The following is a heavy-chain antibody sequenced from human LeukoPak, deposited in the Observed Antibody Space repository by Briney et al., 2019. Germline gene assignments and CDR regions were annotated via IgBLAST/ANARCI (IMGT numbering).Heavy chain of an antibody. CDR2: ISSSSSYI. Sequence: GGSLRLSCVGSGFIFSNAWMSWVRQAPGKGLEWVSSISSSSSYIYYADSVKGRFTISRDNAKNSLYLQMNSLRAEDTAVYYCARDEGYFQHWGQGTLVTVSS. CDR1: GFIFSNAW. J-gene: IGHJ1*01. V-gene: IGHV3-21*01. CDR3: ARDEGYFQH.